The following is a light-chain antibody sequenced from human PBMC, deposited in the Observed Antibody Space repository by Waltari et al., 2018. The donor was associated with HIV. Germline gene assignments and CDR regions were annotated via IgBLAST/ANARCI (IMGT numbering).Light chain of an antibody. CDR1: TSDVGAYNY. CDR2: EVP. V-gene: IGLV2-14*01. CDR3: SSYTTSATLVV. J-gene: IGLJ2*01. Sequence: SALTQPASVSGSPGQSITISCTGTTSDVGAYNYVSWYQQHPGKAPKLIIHEVPHRPSGVSNRFSGSKSGNTASLTISGLQADDEAAYYCSSYTTSATLVVFGGGTKVTVL.